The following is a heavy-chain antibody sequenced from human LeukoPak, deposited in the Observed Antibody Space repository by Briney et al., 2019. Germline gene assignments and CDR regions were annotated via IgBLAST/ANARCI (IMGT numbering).Heavy chain of an antibody. CDR2: IYYSGTT. D-gene: IGHD6-13*01. J-gene: IGHJ4*02. Sequence: SETLSLTYTVSGGSISSYYWSWIRQPPGKGLEWIGYIYYSGTTNYNPSLKSRVTISVDTSKNQFSLKLSSVTAANTAVYYCARGVYIAAAQYGYWGQGTLVTVSS. CDR1: GGSISSYY. CDR3: ARGVYIAAAQYGY. V-gene: IGHV4-59*01.